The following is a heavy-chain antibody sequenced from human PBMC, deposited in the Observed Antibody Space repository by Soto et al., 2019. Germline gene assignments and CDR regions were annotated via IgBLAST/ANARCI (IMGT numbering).Heavy chain of an antibody. CDR2: ISGSGGST. D-gene: IGHD5-18*01. CDR1: GFTFSSYA. J-gene: IGHJ4*02. CDR3: AKPLEQLWLRGSFDY. V-gene: IGHV3-23*01. Sequence: PGGSVRLSCAASGFTFSSYAMSWVRQAPGKGLEWVSAISGSGGSTYYADSVKGRFTISRDNSKNTLYLQMNSLRAEDTAVYYCAKPLEQLWLRGSFDYWGQGTLVTVSS.